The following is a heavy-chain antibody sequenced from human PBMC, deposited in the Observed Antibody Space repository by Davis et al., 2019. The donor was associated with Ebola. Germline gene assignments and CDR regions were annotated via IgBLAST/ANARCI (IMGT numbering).Heavy chain of an antibody. J-gene: IGHJ4*02. CDR2: IFYSGST. Sequence: PGGSLRLSCTVSGGSISSYYWSWIRQPPGKGLEWLGYIFYSGSTNYNPSLKSRVTISVDMSKNQFSLKLNSVTPEDTAVYYWARGWLRAPGFDYWGQGSLVTVSS. V-gene: IGHV4-59*08. CDR3: ARGWLRAPGFDY. D-gene: IGHD5-12*01. CDR1: GGSISSYY.